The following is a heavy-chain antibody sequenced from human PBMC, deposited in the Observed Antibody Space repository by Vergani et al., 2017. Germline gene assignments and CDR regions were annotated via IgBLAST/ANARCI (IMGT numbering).Heavy chain of an antibody. CDR2: IIPIFGTA. CDR1: GGTFSSYA. V-gene: IGHV1-69*01. Sequence: QVQLVQSGAEVKKPGSSVKVSCKASGGTFSSYAISWVRQAPGQGLEWMGGIIPIFGTANYAQKFQGRVTITADESTSTAYMELSSLRSEDTAVYYCARXPSLYSSSSLFYYYGMDVWGQGTTVTVSS. D-gene: IGHD6-6*01. J-gene: IGHJ6*02. CDR3: ARXPSLYSSSSLFYYYGMDV.